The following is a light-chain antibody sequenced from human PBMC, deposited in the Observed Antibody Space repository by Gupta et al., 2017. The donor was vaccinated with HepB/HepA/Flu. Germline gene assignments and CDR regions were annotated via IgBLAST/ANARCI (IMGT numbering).Light chain of an antibody. CDR3: SSLTDTGALVI. Sequence: QSALTQPASVSGSPGPSITISCTGTSSDVGGYNHVSWYQQHPGKAPKLLILDVSNRPSGVSNRFSGSKSGNTASLTISGLQAEDEADYHCSSLTDTGALVIFGGGTKVTVL. V-gene: IGLV2-14*01. J-gene: IGLJ2*01. CDR1: SSDVGGYNH. CDR2: DVS.